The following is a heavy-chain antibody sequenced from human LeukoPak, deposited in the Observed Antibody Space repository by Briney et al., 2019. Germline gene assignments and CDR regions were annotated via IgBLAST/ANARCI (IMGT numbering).Heavy chain of an antibody. J-gene: IGHJ4*02. CDR1: GYTFTGYY. CDR2: IIPILGIA. V-gene: IGHV1-69*04. CDR3: ASDPYSGYDSTAFDY. D-gene: IGHD5-12*01. Sequence: ASVKVSCKASGYTFTGYYMHWVRQAPGQGLEWMGRIIPILGIANYAQKFQGRVTITADKSTSTAYMELSSLRSEDTAVYYCASDPYSGYDSTAFDYWGQGTLVTVSS.